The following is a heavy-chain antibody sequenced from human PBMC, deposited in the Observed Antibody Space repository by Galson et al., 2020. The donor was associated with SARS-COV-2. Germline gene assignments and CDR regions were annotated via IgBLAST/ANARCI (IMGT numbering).Heavy chain of an antibody. J-gene: IGHJ5*02. CDR3: ARHAIWFGELIVNWFDP. V-gene: IGHV4-39*01. D-gene: IGHD3-10*01. CDR1: GGSISSSSSY. Sequence: SQTLSLPCTVSGGSISSSSSYRGWIRQPPGKGLEWIGSIYYSGSTNYHPSLKTRVTISVDTSKNQFFLKLSSVTAADTAVYYCARHAIWFGELIVNWFDPWGQGTLVTVSS. CDR2: IYYSGST.